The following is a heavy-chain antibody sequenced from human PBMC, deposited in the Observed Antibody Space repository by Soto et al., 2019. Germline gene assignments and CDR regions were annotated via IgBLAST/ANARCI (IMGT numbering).Heavy chain of an antibody. D-gene: IGHD4-4*01. Sequence: GGSLRLSCAASGFTFSGSAMHWVRQASGKGLEWVGRIRSKANSYATAYAASVKGRFTISRDDSKNTAYLQMNSLKTEDTAVYYCTRTTVPGGYYYGMDVWGQGTTVTVSS. CDR1: GFTFSGSA. CDR3: TRTTVPGGYYYGMDV. V-gene: IGHV3-73*01. J-gene: IGHJ6*02. CDR2: IRSKANSYAT.